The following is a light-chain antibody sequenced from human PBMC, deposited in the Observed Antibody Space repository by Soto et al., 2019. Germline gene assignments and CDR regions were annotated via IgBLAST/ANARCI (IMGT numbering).Light chain of an antibody. CDR3: SSYTSSSTYV. Sequence: QSVLTQPASVSGSPGQSITISCTGSTSDVGGYNYVSWYQQHPGKAPNLMIYDVSNRPSGVSNRFSGSKSGSTASLTISGLQAEDEADYYSSSYTSSSTYVFGTGTKVTVL. J-gene: IGLJ1*01. CDR1: TSDVGGYNY. V-gene: IGLV2-14*01. CDR2: DVS.